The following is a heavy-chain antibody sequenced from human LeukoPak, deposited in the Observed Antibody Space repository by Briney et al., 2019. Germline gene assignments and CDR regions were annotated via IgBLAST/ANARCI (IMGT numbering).Heavy chain of an antibody. D-gene: IGHD6-19*01. CDR2: ISYDGSNK. Sequence: GGSLRLSCAASGFTFSSYGMHWVRQAPGKGLEWVAVISYDGSNKYYAASVKGRFTISRDNSKNTLYLQMNSLRAEDTAVYYCAKLGDEQWLVRDYWGQGTLVTVSS. CDR1: GFTFSSYG. CDR3: AKLGDEQWLVRDY. V-gene: IGHV3-30*18. J-gene: IGHJ4*02.